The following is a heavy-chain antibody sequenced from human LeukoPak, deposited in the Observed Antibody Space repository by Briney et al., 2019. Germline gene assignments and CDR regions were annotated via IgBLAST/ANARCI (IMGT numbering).Heavy chain of an antibody. CDR3: ASGKKQQLGNWFDP. CDR2: INPNSGGT. CDR1: GYTFTGYY. Sequence: GASVKVSCKASGYTFTGYYTHWVRQAPGQGLEWMGWINPNSGGTNYAQKFQGRVTMTRDTAISTAYMELSRLRSDDTAVNYCASGKKQQLGNWFDPWGQGTLVTVSS. J-gene: IGHJ5*02. D-gene: IGHD6-13*01. V-gene: IGHV1-2*02.